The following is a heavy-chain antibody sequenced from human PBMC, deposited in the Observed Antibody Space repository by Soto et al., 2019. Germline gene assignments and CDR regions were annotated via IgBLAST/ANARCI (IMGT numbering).Heavy chain of an antibody. J-gene: IGHJ4*02. CDR2: ISWNSGSI. CDR1: GFTFDDYA. Sequence: EVQLVESGGGLVQPGRSLRLSCAASGFTFDDYAMHWVRQAPGKGLEWVSGISWNSGSIGYADSVKGRFTISRDNAKNSLYLQMNSLRAEDTALYYCAKAGELVFGVVSYFDYWGQGTLVTVSS. D-gene: IGHD3-3*01. CDR3: AKAGELVFGVVSYFDY. V-gene: IGHV3-9*01.